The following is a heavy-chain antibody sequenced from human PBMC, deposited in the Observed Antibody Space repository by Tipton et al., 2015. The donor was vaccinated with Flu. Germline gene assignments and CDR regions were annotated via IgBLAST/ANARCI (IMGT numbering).Heavy chain of an antibody. CDR1: GFTFSSYS. J-gene: IGHJ4*02. D-gene: IGHD6-19*01. Sequence: SLRLSCAASGFTFSSYSMNWVRQAPGKGLEWVSSISSSSSYIYYADSVKGRFTISRDNAKNSLYLQMNSLRAEDTAVYYCARGRVGEAVAGAPHSDYWGQGTLVTVSS. V-gene: IGHV3-21*01. CDR3: ARGRVGEAVAGAPHSDY. CDR2: ISSSSSYI.